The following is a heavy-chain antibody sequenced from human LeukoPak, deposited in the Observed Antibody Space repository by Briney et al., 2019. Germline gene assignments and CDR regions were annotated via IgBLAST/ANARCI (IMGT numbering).Heavy chain of an antibody. J-gene: IGHJ3*02. CDR2: IIPIFGTA. D-gene: IGHD4-11*01. CDR3: ARVTTGDAFDI. V-gene: IGHV1-69*13. Sequence: GASVTVSCTASGGTFSSYAISWVRQAPGQGLEWMGGIIPIFGTANYAQKFQGRVTITADESTSTAYMELSSLRSEDAAVYYCARVTTGDAFDIWGQGTMVTVSS. CDR1: GGTFSSYA.